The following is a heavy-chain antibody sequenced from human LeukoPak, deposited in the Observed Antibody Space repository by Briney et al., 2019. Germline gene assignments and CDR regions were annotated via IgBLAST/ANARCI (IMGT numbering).Heavy chain of an antibody. CDR1: GGTFSSYA. CDR2: IIPIFGTA. D-gene: IGHD6-13*01. CDR3: ARQSGYSSSWYKRHDAFDI. V-gene: IGHV1-69*06. J-gene: IGHJ3*02. Sequence: ASVKVSCKASGGTFSSYAISWVRQAPGQGREWMGGIIPIFGTANYAQKFQGRVTITADKSTSTAYMELSSLRSEDTAVYYCARQSGYSSSWYKRHDAFDIWGQGTTVTVSS.